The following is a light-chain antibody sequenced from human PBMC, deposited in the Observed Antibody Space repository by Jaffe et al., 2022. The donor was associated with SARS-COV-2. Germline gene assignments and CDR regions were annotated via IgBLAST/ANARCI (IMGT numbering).Light chain of an antibody. CDR1: QTISSY. V-gene: IGKV1-39*01. CDR3: QQSYSSPLT. Sequence: DIQMTQSPSSLSASVGDRVTITCRASQTISSYLNWYQQKPGKAPKLLIYATSNLQSGVPSRFSASGSGTDFTLTISSLQPEDFATYYCQQSYSSPLTFGPGTKVHIK. J-gene: IGKJ3*01. CDR2: ATS.